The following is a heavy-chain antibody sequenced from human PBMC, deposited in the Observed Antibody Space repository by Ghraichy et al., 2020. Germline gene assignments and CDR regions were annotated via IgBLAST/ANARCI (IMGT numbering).Heavy chain of an antibody. CDR2: IRYHGNEK. CDR1: GFTFSNFG. D-gene: IGHD4-11*01. J-gene: IGHJ4*02. V-gene: IGHV3-30*02. CDR3: ARNDYHLDS. Sequence: GGSLRLSCAASGFTFSNFGFNWVRQAPGKGPEWVAVIRYHGNEKYYADSVKGRFTISRDNSKDTLYLQMTSLRVEDTAMYYCARNDYHLDSWGQGTPVTVSS.